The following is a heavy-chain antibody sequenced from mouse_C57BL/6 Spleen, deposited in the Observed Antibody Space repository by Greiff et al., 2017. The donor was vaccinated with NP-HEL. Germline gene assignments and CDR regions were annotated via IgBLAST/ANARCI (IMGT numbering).Heavy chain of an antibody. CDR1: GYSFTDYN. J-gene: IGHJ4*01. CDR3: ERGSYAMDY. Sequence: LVESGAELVKPGASVKLSCKASGYSFTDYNMNWVKQSHGKSLEWIGIINPDCGNTCYNENVKGQATLTVDQSSSTAYMQLSSLTSEDSAVYDCERGSYAMDYWGQGTSVTVSA. V-gene: IGHV1-39*01. CDR2: INPDCGNT.